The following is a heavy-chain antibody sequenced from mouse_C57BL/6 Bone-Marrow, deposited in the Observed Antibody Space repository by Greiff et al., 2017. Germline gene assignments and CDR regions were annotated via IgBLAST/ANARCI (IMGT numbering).Heavy chain of an antibody. D-gene: IGHD1-1*01. CDR3: AIRPLYGSSEYYFGY. V-gene: IGHV1-69*01. CDR2: IDPSDSYT. Sequence: QVQLQQPGAELVMPGASVKLSCKASGYTFTSYWMHWVKQRPGQGLEWIGEIDPSDSYTNYNQKFKGKSTLTVAKSSSTAYMQLSSLTSEDSAVYYCAIRPLYGSSEYYFGYWGQGTTLTVSS. J-gene: IGHJ2*01. CDR1: GYTFTSYW.